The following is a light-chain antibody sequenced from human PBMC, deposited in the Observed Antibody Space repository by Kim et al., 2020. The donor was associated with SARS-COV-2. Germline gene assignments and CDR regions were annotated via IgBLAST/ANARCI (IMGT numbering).Light chain of an antibody. CDR3: QQRSDWPPT. CDR1: QNVARY. Sequence: EVVLTQSPATLSLSPGDGATLSCRASQNVARYLAWYQQKPGQPPRLLIYDVSNRAAGIPARFSGSGSGADFTLTISTLEPEDSAVYYCQQRSDWPPTFGGGTKVEI. CDR2: DVS. V-gene: IGKV3-11*01. J-gene: IGKJ4*01.